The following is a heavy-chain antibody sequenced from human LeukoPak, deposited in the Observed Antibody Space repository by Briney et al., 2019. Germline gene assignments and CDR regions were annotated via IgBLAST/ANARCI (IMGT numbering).Heavy chain of an antibody. CDR1: GFTFTTYD. CDR2: ISRDSAYM. Sequence: GGSLRLSCAASGFTFTTYDMNWVRQAPGKGLEWVSYISRDSAYMYLADSVKGRFTISRDNAKNSLYLQMNSLRGEDTAVCYCARDDASTARASGMDVWGKGTTVTVSS. CDR3: ARDDASTARASGMDV. J-gene: IGHJ6*04. D-gene: IGHD6-6*01. V-gene: IGHV3-21*01.